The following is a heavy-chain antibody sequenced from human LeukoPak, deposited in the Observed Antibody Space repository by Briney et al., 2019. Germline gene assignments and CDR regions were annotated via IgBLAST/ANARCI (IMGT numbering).Heavy chain of an antibody. D-gene: IGHD3-9*01. J-gene: IGHJ3*02. V-gene: IGHV3-23*01. CDR3: AKDTSDFILTGYLNAFDI. Sequence: GGSLRLSCAASGFTFSSYAMSWVRQAPGKGLEWVSAISGSGGSTYYADSVKGRFTISRDNSKNTLYLQMNSLRAEDTAVYYCAKDTSDFILTGYLNAFDIWGQGTMVTVSS. CDR1: GFTFSSYA. CDR2: ISGSGGST.